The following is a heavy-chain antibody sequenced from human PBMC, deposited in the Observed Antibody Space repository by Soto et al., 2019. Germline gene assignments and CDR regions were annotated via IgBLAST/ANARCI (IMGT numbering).Heavy chain of an antibody. CDR2: IKTDGSGT. V-gene: IGHV3-74*01. CDR1: GFTFSSYW. Sequence: EVQLVESGGGLVQPGESLTLSCAASGFTFSSYWMHWVRQAPGKGLVWVSRIKTDGSGTYYADSVQGRFTISRDNAKNTRFLQMNSLRVEDTAVYFCARGDVDRVDGNGYLGRHWGQGTLVNVSS. CDR3: ARGDVDRVDGNGYLGRH. J-gene: IGHJ4*02. D-gene: IGHD5-18*01.